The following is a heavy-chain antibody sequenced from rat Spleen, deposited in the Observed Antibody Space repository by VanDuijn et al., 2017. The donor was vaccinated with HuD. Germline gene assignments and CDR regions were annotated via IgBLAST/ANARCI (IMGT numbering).Heavy chain of an antibody. Sequence: EVQLVESGGGLVQPGRSLKISCAASGFIFSDFHLAWVRQAPTKGLEWVASINYDGTRTHYRDSVKGRFTISRDNAKSTLYLQMDSLRSEDTATYYCATHGTRAARSGYYFDYWGQGVMVTVSS. V-gene: IGHV5-7*01. D-gene: IGHD1-2*01. J-gene: IGHJ2*01. CDR1: GFIFSDFH. CDR3: ATHGTRAARSGYYFDY. CDR2: INYDGTRT.